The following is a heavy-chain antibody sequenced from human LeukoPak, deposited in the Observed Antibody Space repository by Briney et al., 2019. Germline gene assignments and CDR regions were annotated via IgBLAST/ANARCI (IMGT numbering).Heavy chain of an antibody. CDR2: IKQYGSQI. CDR3: ARGIYDTDSLGLYFDH. J-gene: IGHJ1*01. CDR1: GFTFHDYT. Sequence: PGGSLRLSCAASGFTFHDYTMHSVRQAPGKGLEWLANIKQYGSQIYYVDSVKGRFTTSRDNAKYSLYLQMNSLRAEDTAVYYCARGIYDTDSLGLYFDHWGQGTLVTVSS. V-gene: IGHV3-7*01. D-gene: IGHD3-16*01.